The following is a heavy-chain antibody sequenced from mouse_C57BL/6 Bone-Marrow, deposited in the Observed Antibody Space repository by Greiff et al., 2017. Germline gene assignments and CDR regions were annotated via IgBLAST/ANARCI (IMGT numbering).Heavy chain of an antibody. CDR1: GYTFTSYW. V-gene: IGHV1-64*01. D-gene: IGHD4-1*01. Sequence: QVQLQQPGAELVKPGASVKLSCKASGYTFTSYWMHWVKQRPGQGLEWIGMIHPNSGGTNYNEKFKSKATLTVDKSSSTAYMQLSSLTSEDSAVYYCARSRLTGPFAYGGRGTLVTVSA. CDR3: ARSRLTGPFAY. J-gene: IGHJ3*01. CDR2: IHPNSGGT.